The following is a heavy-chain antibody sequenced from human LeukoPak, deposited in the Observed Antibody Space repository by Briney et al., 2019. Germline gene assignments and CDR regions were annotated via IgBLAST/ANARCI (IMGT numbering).Heavy chain of an antibody. CDR3: ARALAQYQLLYAFDI. J-gene: IGHJ3*02. D-gene: IGHD2-2*01. CDR1: GYTFTSYG. V-gene: IGHV1-18*01. Sequence: ASVKVSCKASGYTFTSYGISWVRQAPGQGLEWMGWISAYNGNTNYAQKLQGRVTITADESTSTAYMELSSLRSEDTAVYYCARALAQYQLLYAFDIWGQGTMVTVSS. CDR2: ISAYNGNT.